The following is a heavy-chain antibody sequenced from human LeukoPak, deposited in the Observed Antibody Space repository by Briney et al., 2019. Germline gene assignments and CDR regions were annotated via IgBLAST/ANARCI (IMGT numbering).Heavy chain of an antibody. J-gene: IGHJ4*02. CDR3: TSNLYCSASSCYTLDN. Sequence: NPGGSLRLSCAASGFTFSNGWMSWVRQAPGKGLEWVGRNKSKSERGTTDYAAPVKGRFTISRDGSTNTVYLHMNSLKTEDTAVYFCTSNLYCSASSCYTLDNWGQGTLVAVSP. V-gene: IGHV3-15*01. D-gene: IGHD2-15*01. CDR2: NKSKSERGTT. CDR1: GFTFSNGW.